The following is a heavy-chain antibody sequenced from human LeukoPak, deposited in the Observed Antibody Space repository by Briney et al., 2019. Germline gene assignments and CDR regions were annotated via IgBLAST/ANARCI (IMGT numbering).Heavy chain of an antibody. CDR3: VKGPRPDITVAHTVEN. CDR2: ISYYGSNK. Sequence: PGGSLRLSCAASGFTFSSYGMHWVRQAPGKGLEWVAVISYYGSNKYYADSVKGRFTISRDNSKNSLYLQMNPVRAEDTAVYYCVKGPRPDITVAHTVENWGQGTLVTVSS. V-gene: IGHV3-30*18. J-gene: IGHJ4*02. D-gene: IGHD6-19*01. CDR1: GFTFSSYG.